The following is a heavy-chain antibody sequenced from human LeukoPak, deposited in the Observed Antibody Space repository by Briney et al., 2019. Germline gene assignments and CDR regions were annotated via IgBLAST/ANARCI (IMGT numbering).Heavy chain of an antibody. CDR1: GFTFSSFA. Sequence: GGSLRLSCAASGFTFSSFAMSWVRQAPGKGLEWVSAISGSGGSTYYADSVKGRFSISRDNSKNTLYLQMNSLRAEDTAVYYCARDPEVVTAPAYYFDYWGQGTLVTVSS. D-gene: IGHD2-21*02. V-gene: IGHV3-23*01. J-gene: IGHJ4*02. CDR2: ISGSGGST. CDR3: ARDPEVVTAPAYYFDY.